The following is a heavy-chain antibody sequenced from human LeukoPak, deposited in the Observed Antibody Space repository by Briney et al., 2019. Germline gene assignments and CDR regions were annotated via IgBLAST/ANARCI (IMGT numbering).Heavy chain of an antibody. V-gene: IGHV3-30-3*01. CDR3: AREGYYGSGSPPSLYFDY. D-gene: IGHD3-10*01. Sequence: PAGSLRLSCAASGFTFRNYVIHWVRQAPGKGLEWVAVTSSDLNVKLYADSMKGRFTISRDNSRSTLYLQMNSLRPEDTAIYYCAREGYYGSGSPPSLYFDYWGQGTLVTVSS. J-gene: IGHJ4*02. CDR2: TSSDLNVK. CDR1: GFTFRNYV.